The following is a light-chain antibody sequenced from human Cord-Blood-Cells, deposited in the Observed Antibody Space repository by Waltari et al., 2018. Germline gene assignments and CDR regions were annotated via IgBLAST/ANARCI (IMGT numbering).Light chain of an antibody. CDR2: EPS. Sequence: QSLLPQPPSAYSPPGPSPTTSSPGTGSDVGTYIYVSQHHQHPATAPKLLIDEPSNRASGVPDSFSGSNSGNTASLTVSGLQAEDEADYYCSSYAGSISVFGTGTKVTVL. CDR3: SSYAGSISV. J-gene: IGLJ1*01. CDR1: GSDVGTYIY. V-gene: IGLV2-8*01.